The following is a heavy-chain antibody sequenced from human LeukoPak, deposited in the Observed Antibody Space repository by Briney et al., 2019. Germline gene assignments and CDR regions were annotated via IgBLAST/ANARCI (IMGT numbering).Heavy chain of an antibody. J-gene: IGHJ4*02. CDR1: GYTFTGYY. CDR2: INPSSGGT. CDR3: ARGGSSWYLDY. Sequence: ASVKVSCKAYGYTFTGYYVHWVRQAPGQGLEWVGWINPSSGGTNFAQNFQGRVTMTRDTSIDTAYMDLSRLTSDDTAVYYCARGGSSWYLDYWGQGTLVTVSS. D-gene: IGHD6-13*01. V-gene: IGHV1-2*02.